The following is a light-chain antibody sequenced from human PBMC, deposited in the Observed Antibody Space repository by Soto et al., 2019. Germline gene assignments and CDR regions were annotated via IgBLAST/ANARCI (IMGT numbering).Light chain of an antibody. CDR1: QSVSYSSNNKNY. CDR3: QQYYNTPLYT. CDR2: WAF. J-gene: IGKJ2*01. V-gene: IGKV4-1*01. Sequence: DIVMTQSPDSLALSLGERATINCKSSQSVSYSSNNKNYLAWYQQKPGQPPKLLIYWAFTRESGVPDRFSGSGSGTDFPLTTCSLQAEDVSVNYCQQYYNTPLYTFGQGTKLEIK.